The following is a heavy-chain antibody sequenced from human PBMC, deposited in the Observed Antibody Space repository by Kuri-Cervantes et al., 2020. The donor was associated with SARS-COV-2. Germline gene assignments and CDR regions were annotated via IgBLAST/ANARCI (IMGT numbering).Heavy chain of an antibody. J-gene: IGHJ5*01. CDR3: AKDRVGVLDS. D-gene: IGHD2-21*01. V-gene: IGHV3-30*01. CDR2: ISYDGSNE. CDR1: GFTFSSRA. Sequence: GGSLRLSCAASGFTFSSRAMHWVRLAPGKGLEWVAFISYDGSNEYYADSVRGRFTISRDNSNNTLYLQVNSLRAEDTALYYCAKDRVGVLDSWGQGTQVTVSS.